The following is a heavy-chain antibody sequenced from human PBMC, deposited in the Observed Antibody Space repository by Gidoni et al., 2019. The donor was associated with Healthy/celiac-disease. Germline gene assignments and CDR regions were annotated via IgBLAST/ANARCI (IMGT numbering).Heavy chain of an antibody. Sequence: QRQLQESGPELVKPSKTLSLTCTVPGGSISSSSYYWGWIRQPPGTGLEWIGSIYYSGSTYYNPSLKSRVTISVDTSKNQFSLKLSSVTAADTAVYYCARNKDAFDIWGQGTMVTVSS. J-gene: IGHJ3*02. CDR2: IYYSGST. CDR3: ARNKDAFDI. CDR1: GGSISSSSYY. V-gene: IGHV4-39*01.